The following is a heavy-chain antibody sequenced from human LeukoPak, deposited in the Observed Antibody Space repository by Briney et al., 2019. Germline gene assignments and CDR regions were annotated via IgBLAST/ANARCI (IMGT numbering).Heavy chain of an antibody. CDR2: IIPIFGTA. D-gene: IGHD3-22*01. J-gene: IGHJ6*02. CDR3: ARSLLDYYDSSGYSYGMDV. CDR1: GGTFSSYA. Sequence: SVKVSCKASGGTFSSYAIGWVRQAPGQGLEWMGGIIPIFGTANYAQKFQGRVTITADESTSTAYMELSSLRSEDTAVYYCARSLLDYYDSSGYSYGMDVWGQGTTVTVSS. V-gene: IGHV1-69*13.